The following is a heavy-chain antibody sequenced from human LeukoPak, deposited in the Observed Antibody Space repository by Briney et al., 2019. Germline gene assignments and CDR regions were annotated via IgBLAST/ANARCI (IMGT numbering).Heavy chain of an antibody. CDR3: ARGVDTGVVVGGYKWFDP. Sequence: QTGRSLRLSCVPSGFTSSRYWIHSGRQGPGEGLVWVSQITTDGSITNYADFVKGRFTISRDNGKNTLDLEMNSLGVEDTGLYYCARGVDTGVVVGGYKWFDPWGQGRLVTVSS. J-gene: IGHJ5*02. D-gene: IGHD5-18*01. V-gene: IGHV3-74*01. CDR2: ITTDGSIT. CDR1: GFTSSRYW.